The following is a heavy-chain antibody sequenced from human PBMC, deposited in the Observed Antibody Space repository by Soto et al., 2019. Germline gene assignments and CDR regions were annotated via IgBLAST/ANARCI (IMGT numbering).Heavy chain of an antibody. V-gene: IGHV4-59*06. CDR2: IYYSGST. J-gene: IGHJ5*02. CDR1: GFSISSYY. CDR3: ARSVFP. Sequence: PSETLSLTCTFSGFSISSYYWIWIRQHPGKGLEWIGYIYYSGSTYYNPSLKSRVTISVDTSKNQFSLKLSSVTAADTAVYYCARSVFPWGQGTLVTVSS.